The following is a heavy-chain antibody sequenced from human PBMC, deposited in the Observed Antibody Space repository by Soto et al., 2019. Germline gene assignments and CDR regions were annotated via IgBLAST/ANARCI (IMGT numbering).Heavy chain of an antibody. CDR3: ARVSEVPAAIGIAFDI. J-gene: IGHJ3*02. CDR1: GGTFSSYA. D-gene: IGHD2-2*02. V-gene: IGHV1-69*01. Sequence: QVQLVQSGAEVKKPGSSVTVSCKASGGTFSSYAISWVRQAPGQGLEWMGGIIPIFGTANYAQKFQGRVTITADESTSTAYMELSSLRSEDTAVYYCARVSEVPAAIGIAFDIWGQGTMVTVSS. CDR2: IIPIFGTA.